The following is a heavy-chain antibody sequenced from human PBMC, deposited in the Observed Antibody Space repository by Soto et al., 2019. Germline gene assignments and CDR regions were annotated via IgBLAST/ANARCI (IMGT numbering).Heavy chain of an antibody. CDR3: AREAYYYDSSGYFSKYFDS. J-gene: IGHJ4*02. CDR2: IYYTGSA. D-gene: IGHD3-22*01. CDR1: GGSISSGGYY. Sequence: SETLSLTCTVSGGSISSGGYYWSWIRQHPGKGLEWIGYIYYTGSAYYNSSLKSRLTISVDTSTNQFSLKLSSVTAEDTAVYYCAREAYYYDSSGYFSKYFDSWGQGTLVTVSS. V-gene: IGHV4-31*03.